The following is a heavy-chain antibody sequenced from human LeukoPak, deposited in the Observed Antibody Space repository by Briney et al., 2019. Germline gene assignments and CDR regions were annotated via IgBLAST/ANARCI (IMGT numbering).Heavy chain of an antibody. CDR2: ISGSGGST. Sequence: GGSLRLSCAASGFTFSSYAMSWVRQAPGKGLEWVSAISGSGGSTYYADSVKGRFTISRDNSKNTLYLQMNSLRAGDTAVYYCAKVSSSSPYFDYWGQGTLVTVSS. CDR3: AKVSSSSPYFDY. J-gene: IGHJ4*02. D-gene: IGHD6-6*01. CDR1: GFTFSSYA. V-gene: IGHV3-23*01.